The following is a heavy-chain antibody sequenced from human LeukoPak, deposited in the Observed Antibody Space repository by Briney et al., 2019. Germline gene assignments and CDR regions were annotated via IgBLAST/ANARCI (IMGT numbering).Heavy chain of an antibody. D-gene: IGHD2/OR15-2a*01. CDR3: AHKSDTFYAFDI. CDR2: IYHSGGT. V-gene: IGHV4-38-2*02. J-gene: IGHJ3*02. Sequence: PSETLSLTCTVSGYSISSGYYWGWIRQSPGKGLEWIGSIYHSGGTYYNPSLKSRVTISVDTSKNQFSLKLSSVTAADTAVYYCAHKSDTFYAFDIWGQGTMVTVSP. CDR1: GYSISSGYY.